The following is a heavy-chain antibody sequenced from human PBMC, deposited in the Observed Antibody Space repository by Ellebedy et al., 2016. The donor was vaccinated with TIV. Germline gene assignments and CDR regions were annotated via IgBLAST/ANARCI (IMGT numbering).Heavy chain of an antibody. CDR2: IDPTASYT. CDR3: TRRTSSGYDY. D-gene: IGHD6-19*01. CDR1: GYSFTNYW. J-gene: IGHJ4*02. Sequence: GESLKISCTGSGYSFTNYWISWVRQMPGKGLEWMANIDPTASYTNYSPSFHGHVTISADKSISTAYLQWRGLKASDTAMYYCTRRTSSGYDYWGQGTLVTVSS. V-gene: IGHV5-10-1*01.